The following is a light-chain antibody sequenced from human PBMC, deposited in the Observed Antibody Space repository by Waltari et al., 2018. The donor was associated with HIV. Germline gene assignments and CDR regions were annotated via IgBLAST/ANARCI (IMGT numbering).Light chain of an antibody. CDR2: DVN. CDR1: RRDVGGYNY. Sequence: QSALTQPRSVSGSPGQSVTISCTGTRRDVGGYNYVSWYKQHSGKAPKLMIYDVNKRPSGVPERFSGSKSGNTASLTISGLQSEDEADYYCCSYAGISTFVVFGGGTKLTVL. V-gene: IGLV2-11*01. CDR3: CSYAGISTFVV. J-gene: IGLJ2*01.